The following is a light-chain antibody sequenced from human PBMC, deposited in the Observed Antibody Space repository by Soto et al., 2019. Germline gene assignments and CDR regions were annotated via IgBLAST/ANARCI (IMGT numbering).Light chain of an antibody. V-gene: IGKV3-15*01. J-gene: IGKJ1*01. Sequence: EIVMTQSPATLSVSPGERATLSCRASQRVSSNLAWYQQKPGQAPRLLIYGASTRATGIPARYSGSGSRTEFTLPIDRLQSEDFVSYYCHQYNNWPMTFGQGTKVDIK. CDR3: HQYNNWPMT. CDR2: GAS. CDR1: QRVSSN.